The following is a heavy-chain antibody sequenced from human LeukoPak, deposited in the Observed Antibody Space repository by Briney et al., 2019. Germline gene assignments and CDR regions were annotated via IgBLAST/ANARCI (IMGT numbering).Heavy chain of an antibody. CDR1: GGSISSSSYY. Sequence: ASETLSLTCTVSGGSISSSSYYWGWIRQPPGKGLEWIGYVYHSGSTNYNPSLNSRVTISLDTSKNQFSLKLTSVTAADTAVYYCARARLAMSDVFDSWGQGTLVTVSS. V-gene: IGHV4-61*05. CDR3: ARARLAMSDVFDS. CDR2: VYHSGST. J-gene: IGHJ4*02. D-gene: IGHD2-21*01.